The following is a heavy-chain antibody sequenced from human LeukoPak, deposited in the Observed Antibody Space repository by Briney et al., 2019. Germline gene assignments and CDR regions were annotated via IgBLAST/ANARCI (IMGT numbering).Heavy chain of an antibody. CDR3: ARVIDWFDP. Sequence: SETLSLTCTVSGGPISSGDYYWSWIRQPPGKGLEWIGYIYYSGSTYYNPSLKSRVTISVDTSKNQFSLKLNSVTAADTAIYYCARVIDWFDPWGQGTLVTVSS. CDR1: GGPISSGDYY. CDR2: IYYSGST. V-gene: IGHV4-30-4*01. J-gene: IGHJ5*02.